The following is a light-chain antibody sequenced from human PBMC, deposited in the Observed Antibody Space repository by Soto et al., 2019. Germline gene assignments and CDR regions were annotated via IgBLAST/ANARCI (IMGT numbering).Light chain of an antibody. Sequence: IQLTQSPSSLSASVGDRVTIPCRASQGITSYLAWYQQRPGKAPRLLIYSASTLQSGVPSRFSGSGYGTDFSLTSSNLQPEDFATYYCQQLYSHPLTFGGGTKVDIK. CDR1: QGITSY. CDR2: SAS. CDR3: QQLYSHPLT. J-gene: IGKJ4*01. V-gene: IGKV1-9*01.